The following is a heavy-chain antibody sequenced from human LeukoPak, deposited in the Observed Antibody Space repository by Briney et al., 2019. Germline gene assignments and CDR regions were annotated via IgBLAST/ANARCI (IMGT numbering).Heavy chain of an antibody. V-gene: IGHV3-66*02. D-gene: IGHD3-3*01. Sequence: GESLRLSCAASGFTVSSNYMSWVRHAPRKGLEWVSVMYSGGSTYYADSAKGRFTISRDNSKNTLYLQMNSLRAEDTAVYYCARVNVRITIFGVVNPFDYWGQGTLVTVSS. CDR1: GFTVSSNY. CDR3: ARVNVRITIFGVVNPFDY. CDR2: MYSGGST. J-gene: IGHJ4*02.